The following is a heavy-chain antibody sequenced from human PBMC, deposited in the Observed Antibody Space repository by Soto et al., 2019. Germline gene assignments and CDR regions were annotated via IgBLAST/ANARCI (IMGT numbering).Heavy chain of an antibody. D-gene: IGHD3-3*01. CDR2: ISYSGST. CDR1: GGSISGDS. V-gene: IGHV4-59*01. J-gene: IGHJ6*02. CDR3: ARDSGRKYYDFWSGYDYGMDV. Sequence: XGTLSLTCTVSGGSISGDSWSWIRQSPGKGLEWIGYISYSGSTNYNPSLKSRVTISVDTSKNQFSLKLSSVTAADTAVYYCARDSGRKYYDFWSGYDYGMDVWGQGTTVTVSS.